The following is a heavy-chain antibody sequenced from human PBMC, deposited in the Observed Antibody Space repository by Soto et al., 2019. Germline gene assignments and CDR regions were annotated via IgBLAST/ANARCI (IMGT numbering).Heavy chain of an antibody. D-gene: IGHD3-10*01. CDR3: AKKVNSGSGSQFFDY. CDR2: FRSGGDDDTT. V-gene: IGHV3-23*01. J-gene: IGHJ4*02. Sequence: GGSLRLSCAASGFTFSSYSMSWVRQAPGKGLEWVSGFRSGGDDDTTYYADSVRGRCTISRDNSKNTLFLQMNSLRAEDTAIYYCAKKVNSGSGSQFFDYWGQGTLVTVSS. CDR1: GFTFSSYS.